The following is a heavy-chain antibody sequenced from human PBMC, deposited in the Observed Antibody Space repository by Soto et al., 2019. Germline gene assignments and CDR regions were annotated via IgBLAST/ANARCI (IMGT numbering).Heavy chain of an antibody. CDR3: ARGRFPIVLVPSMDV. V-gene: IGHV1-8*01. J-gene: IGHJ6*02. Sequence: VKVDCKGSGYAFTSYDINWLRKATGQGLEWMGWMNPNSGNTGYAQKFQGRVTMTRNTSISTAYMELSSLRSEDTAVYYCARGRFPIVLVPSMDVWGQGTTVTVSS. CDR1: GYAFTSYD. CDR2: MNPNSGNT. D-gene: IGHD2-2*01.